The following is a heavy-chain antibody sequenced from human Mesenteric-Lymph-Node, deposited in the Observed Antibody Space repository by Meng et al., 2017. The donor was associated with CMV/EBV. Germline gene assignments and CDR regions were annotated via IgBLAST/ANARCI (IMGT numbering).Heavy chain of an antibody. CDR2: ISSSSSYI. V-gene: IGHV3-21*01. D-gene: IGHD3-3*01. J-gene: IGHJ6*02. CDR3: ARDRSGYYGYYGMDV. Sequence: ETLSLTCAASGFTFSSYSMNWVRQAPGKGLEWVSSISSSSSYIYYADSVKGRFTISRDNAKNSLYLQMNSLRAEDTAVYYCARDRSGYYGYYGMDVWGQGTTVTVSS. CDR1: GFTFSSYS.